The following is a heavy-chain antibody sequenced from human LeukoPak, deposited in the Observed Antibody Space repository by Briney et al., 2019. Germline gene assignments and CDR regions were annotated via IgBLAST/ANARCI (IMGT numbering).Heavy chain of an antibody. J-gene: IGHJ4*02. V-gene: IGHV3-30*03. CDR3: FTSSYDSSGYTIEFDY. D-gene: IGHD3-22*01. CDR1: GFTFSSYG. Sequence: GSLRLSCAASGFTFSSYGMHWVRQAPGKGLEWVAVISYDGSNKYYADSVKGRFTISRDNSKNTLYLQMNSLRAEDTAVYYCFTSSYDSSGYTIEFDYWGQGTLVTVSS. CDR2: ISYDGSNK.